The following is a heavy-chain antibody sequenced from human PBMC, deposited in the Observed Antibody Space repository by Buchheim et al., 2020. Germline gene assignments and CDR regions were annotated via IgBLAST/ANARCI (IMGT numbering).Heavy chain of an antibody. V-gene: IGHV5-51*01. CDR3: VRGSGYCSSTRCYLFDY. Sequence: EVQLVQSGAEVKKPGESPKISCKGSGYSFTDYWIGWVRQMPGKGLEWMALIYPRDSDIRYSPSFQGQVTISADKSISSAYLQWSSLKASDTAMYYCVRGSGYCSSTRCYLFDYWGQGSL. CDR2: IYPRDSDI. J-gene: IGHJ4*02. D-gene: IGHD2-2*01. CDR1: GYSFTDYW.